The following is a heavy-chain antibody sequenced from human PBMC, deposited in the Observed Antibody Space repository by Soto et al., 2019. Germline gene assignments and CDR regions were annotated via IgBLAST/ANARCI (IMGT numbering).Heavy chain of an antibody. D-gene: IGHD6-13*01. CDR2: IYNSGST. J-gene: IGHJ5*02. CDR3: ARDAEGYSRSSSEDNWFDP. CDR1: GDSISSDNYY. V-gene: IGHV4-30-4*01. Sequence: PSETLSLTCSVSGDSISSDNYYWSWIRQPPGKGLEWIGYIYNSGSTYYNPSLKSRLTISVDTSKNQFSLKLSSVTAADTAVYYCARDAEGYSRSSSEDNWFDPWGQGTLVTVSS.